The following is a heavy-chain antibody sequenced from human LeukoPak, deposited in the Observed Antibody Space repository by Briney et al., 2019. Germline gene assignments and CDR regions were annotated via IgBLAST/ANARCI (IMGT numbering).Heavy chain of an antibody. Sequence: GGSLRLSCAASGFTFSNYEMNWVRQAPGKGLEWVADISYDGRNKYYTDSVKGRFPISRDNSKNTLYLQMNSLRAEDTAVYYCARNFNHFDYWGQGTLVTVSS. J-gene: IGHJ4*02. V-gene: IGHV3-30*04. CDR2: ISYDGRNK. CDR3: ARNFNHFDY. CDR1: GFTFSNYE.